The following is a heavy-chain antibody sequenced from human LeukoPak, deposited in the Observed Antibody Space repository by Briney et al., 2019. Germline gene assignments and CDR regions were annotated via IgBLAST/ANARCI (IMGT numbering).Heavy chain of an antibody. CDR3: AREGYSAYDLGTFDV. CDR2: INPNSGAS. D-gene: IGHD5-12*01. Sequence: ASVKVSCKASGYSLTGHFMHWVRQAPGQGLEWMAWINPNSGASNCAQKFQGRVSMTRDTSITTVYLEVSGLTSDDTAIYYCAREGYSAYDLGTFDVWGQGTLVTVSS. J-gene: IGHJ3*01. CDR1: GYSLTGHF. V-gene: IGHV1-2*02.